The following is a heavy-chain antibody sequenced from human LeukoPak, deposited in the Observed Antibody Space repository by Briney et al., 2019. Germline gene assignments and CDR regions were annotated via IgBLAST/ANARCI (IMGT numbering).Heavy chain of an antibody. CDR3: ARGVYYFDS. D-gene: IGHD5/OR15-5a*01. V-gene: IGHV3-7*04. CDR1: GFTFSTYW. J-gene: IGHJ4*02. Sequence: GGSLRLSCVASGFTFSTYWMTWVRQAPGKGLEWVAYMKEDGGEIYYLDSVKGRFTISRDNAKKSLYLQMSSLIAEDTAVYYCARGVYYFDSWGQGTLVTVSS. CDR2: MKEDGGEI.